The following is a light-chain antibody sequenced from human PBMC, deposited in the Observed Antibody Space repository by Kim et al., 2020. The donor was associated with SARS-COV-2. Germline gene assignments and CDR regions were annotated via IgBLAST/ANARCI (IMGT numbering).Light chain of an antibody. CDR2: DAT. CDR3: QQLNSFPPV. J-gene: IGKJ3*01. Sequence: SASVGDRVTITCRASQGISSYLAWYQQIPGKAPNLLIYDATTLQSGVPSRFSGGGSGTDFTLTISSLQPEDFATYYCQQLNSFPPVFGPGTKVDIK. CDR1: QGISSY. V-gene: IGKV1-9*01.